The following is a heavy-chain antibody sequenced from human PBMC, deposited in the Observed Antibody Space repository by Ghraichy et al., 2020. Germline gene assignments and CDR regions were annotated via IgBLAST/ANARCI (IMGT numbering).Heavy chain of an antibody. V-gene: IGHV3-23*01. CDR1: GFSFSSYA. Sequence: GGSLRLSCAASGFSFSSYAMSWVRQAPGKGLEWVSAISGSGESTYSADSVKGRFTISRDNSKNTLYLQMNSLRAEDTAVYYCAKSSVSGLYYFDYWGQGTLVTVSS. CDR2: ISGSGEST. D-gene: IGHD6-19*01. J-gene: IGHJ4*02. CDR3: AKSSVSGLYYFDY.